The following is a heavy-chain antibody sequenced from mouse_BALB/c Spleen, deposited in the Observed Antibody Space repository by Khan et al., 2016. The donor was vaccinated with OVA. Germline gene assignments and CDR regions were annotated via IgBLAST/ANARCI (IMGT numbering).Heavy chain of an antibody. V-gene: IGHV3-2*02. CDR2: ISNSGST. D-gene: IGHD4-1*01. CDR3: ASELGRYYAMDY. Sequence: EVQLVESGPGLVKPSQSLSLTCTVTGYSITRDYAWNWIRQFPGNKLEWMAYISNSGSTNYNPSPKSRISITRDTSKNKFFLQLNSVTTEDTATYYCASELGRYYAMDYWGQGTSVTVSS. CDR1: GYSITRDYA. J-gene: IGHJ4*01.